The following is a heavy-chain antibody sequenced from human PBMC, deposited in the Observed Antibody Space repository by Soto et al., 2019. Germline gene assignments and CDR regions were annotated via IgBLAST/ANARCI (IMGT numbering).Heavy chain of an antibody. Sequence: NPSETLSLTCAVSGYSISSGYYWGWIRQPPGKGLEWIGSIYHSGSTYYNPSLKSRVTISVDTSKNQFSLKLSYVTAADTAVYYCSRAHGDTAMVLAPYFDDRGQGTQVTGAS. CDR2: IYHSGST. J-gene: IGHJ4*02. V-gene: IGHV4-38-2*01. CDR1: GYSISSGYY. D-gene: IGHD5-18*01. CDR3: SRAHGDTAMVLAPYFDD.